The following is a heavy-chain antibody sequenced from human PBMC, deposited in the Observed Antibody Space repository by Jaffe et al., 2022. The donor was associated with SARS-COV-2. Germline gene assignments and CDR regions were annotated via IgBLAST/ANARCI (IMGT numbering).Heavy chain of an antibody. J-gene: IGHJ4*02. CDR1: GFTFSSYS. CDR3: ARDKSGWAMVDY. CDR2: ISSSSSYI. V-gene: IGHV3-21*01. D-gene: IGHD5-18*01. Sequence: EVQLVESGGGLVKPGGSLRLSCAASGFTFSSYSMNWVRQAPGKGLEWVSSISSSSSYIYYADSVKGRFTISRDNAKNSLYLQMNSLRAEDTAVYYCARDKSGWAMVDYWGQGTLVTVSS.